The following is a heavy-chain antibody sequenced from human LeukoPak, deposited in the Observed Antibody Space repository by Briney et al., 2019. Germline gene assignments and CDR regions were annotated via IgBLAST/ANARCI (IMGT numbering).Heavy chain of an antibody. J-gene: IGHJ3*02. CDR3: AREPIVVVTAIRGDAFDI. Sequence: ASVKVSCKASGYTFTSYAMNWVRQAPGQGLEWMGWINTNTGNPTYAQGFTGRFVFSLDTSVSTAYLQISSLKAEDTAVYYCAREPIVVVTAIRGDAFDIWGQGTMVTVSS. D-gene: IGHD2-21*02. V-gene: IGHV7-4-1*02. CDR2: INTNTGNP. CDR1: GYTFTSYA.